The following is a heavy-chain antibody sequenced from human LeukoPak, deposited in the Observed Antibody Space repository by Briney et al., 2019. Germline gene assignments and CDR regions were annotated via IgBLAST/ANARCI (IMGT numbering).Heavy chain of an antibody. CDR2: INQDGSVR. V-gene: IGHV3-7*01. CDR1: GLTLSRYW. Sequence: PGGSLRLSCAASGLTLSRYWMKWVRQAPGKGLEWVANINQDGSVRYYVDSVKGRFTISRDNAKNSVYLQMNSLRGEDTAVYYCLHKNYDYWGQGPLVTVSS. CDR3: LHKNYDY. J-gene: IGHJ4*02.